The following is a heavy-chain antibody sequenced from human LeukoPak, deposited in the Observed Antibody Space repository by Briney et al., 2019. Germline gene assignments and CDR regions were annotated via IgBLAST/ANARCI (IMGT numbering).Heavy chain of an antibody. CDR2: IRSKAYGGTT. D-gene: IGHD3-10*01. CDR3: SRDHLFSYYGSGSYNPEPNY. Sequence: PGGSLRLSCTASRFTFGDYGMSWFRQAPGKVLEWVGFIRSKAYGGTTEYAASVKGRFTISRDDSKSIAYLQMNSLKTEDTAVYFCSRDHLFSYYGSGSYNPEPNYWGQGTLVTVSS. V-gene: IGHV3-49*03. J-gene: IGHJ4*02. CDR1: RFTFGDYG.